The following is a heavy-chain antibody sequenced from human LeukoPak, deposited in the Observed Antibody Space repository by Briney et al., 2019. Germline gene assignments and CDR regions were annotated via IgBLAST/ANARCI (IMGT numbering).Heavy chain of an antibody. CDR2: ISYDGSNK. CDR3: AREKGGYSYGYLDY. D-gene: IGHD5-18*01. CDR1: GFTFSSYA. V-gene: IGHV3-30-3*01. Sequence: RPGGSLRLSCAASGFTFSSYAMHWVRQAPGKGLEWVVVISYDGSNKYYADSVKGRFTISRDNSKNTLYLQMNSLRAEGTAVYYCAREKGGYSYGYLDYWGQGTLVTVSS. J-gene: IGHJ4*02.